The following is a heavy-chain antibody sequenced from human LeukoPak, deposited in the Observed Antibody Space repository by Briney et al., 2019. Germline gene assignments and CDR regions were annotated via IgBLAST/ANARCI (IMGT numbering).Heavy chain of an antibody. CDR3: ARSYDFWSGSPGGYFDY. D-gene: IGHD3-3*01. CDR1: GGSIRSSYYY. J-gene: IGHJ4*02. CDR2: IYDSGST. V-gene: IGHV4-39*07. Sequence: SETLSLTCTVSGGSIRSSYYYWGWIRQPPGKGLEWIGSIYDSGSTYYNPSLKSRVTISVDTSKNQFSLKLSSVTAADTAVYYCARSYDFWSGSPGGYFDYWGQGTLVTVSS.